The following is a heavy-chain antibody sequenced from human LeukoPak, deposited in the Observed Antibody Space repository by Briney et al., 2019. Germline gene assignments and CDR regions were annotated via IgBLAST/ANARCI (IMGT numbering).Heavy chain of an antibody. J-gene: IGHJ6*03. V-gene: IGHV3-11*01. Sequence: GGSLRLSCAVSGFTFSDYYMSWIRQAPGKGLEWVSYISKSGSTIFYADSVKGRFTTSRDNARNSVYLQMNSLRADDTAIYYCARHSEGYYYYMDLWGKGTTVTVSS. D-gene: IGHD3-3*01. CDR2: ISKSGSTI. CDR3: ARHSEGYYYYMDL. CDR1: GFTFSDYY.